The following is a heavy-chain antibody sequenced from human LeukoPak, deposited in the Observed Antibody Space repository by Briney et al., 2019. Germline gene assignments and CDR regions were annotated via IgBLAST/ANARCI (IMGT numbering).Heavy chain of an antibody. J-gene: IGHJ5*02. Sequence: GGSLRLSCAASGFIFDDYAMHWVRQGSGKGLEWVSGISWTSGSIGYADSVKGRFTISRDNAKNSLYLQMNSLRVEDTALYYCARDPPDNWNLDYNWFDPWGQGTLVTVSS. CDR2: ISWTSGSI. V-gene: IGHV3-9*01. CDR3: ARDPPDNWNLDYNWFDP. CDR1: GFIFDDYA. D-gene: IGHD1-1*01.